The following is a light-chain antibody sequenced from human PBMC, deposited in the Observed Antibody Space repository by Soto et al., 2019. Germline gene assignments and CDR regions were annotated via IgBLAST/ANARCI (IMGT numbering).Light chain of an antibody. CDR3: SSYTGRSTYVV. CDR1: SSDVGGYNY. J-gene: IGLJ2*01. Sequence: QSALTQPASVSGSPGQSITISCTGTSSDVGGYNYVSWYQQHPGKAPKLMLYDVSNRPSGVSNRFSGSKSANTASLTISGLQAEDEADYYCSSYTGRSTYVVFGGGTKLTVL. V-gene: IGLV2-14*01. CDR2: DVS.